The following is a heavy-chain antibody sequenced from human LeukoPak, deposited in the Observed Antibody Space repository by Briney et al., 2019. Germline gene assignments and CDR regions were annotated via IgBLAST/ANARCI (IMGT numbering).Heavy chain of an antibody. V-gene: IGHV3-33*01. D-gene: IGHD3-9*01. CDR1: GFPFRAQG. J-gene: IGHJ5*02. Sequence: PGRSLSLSCTASGFPFRAQGMTGCRQAPGKGLEGGASIWFDGSYKNYGDSVKGRFSISRDNFRDTLYLEMNSLRAEDTAVYYCASGGGPNLTGRSNWFDLWGQGTLVTVSS. CDR2: IWFDGSYK. CDR3: ASGGGPNLTGRSNWFDL.